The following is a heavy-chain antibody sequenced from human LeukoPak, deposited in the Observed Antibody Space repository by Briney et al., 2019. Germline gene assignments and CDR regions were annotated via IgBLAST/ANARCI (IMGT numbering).Heavy chain of an antibody. D-gene: IGHD1-1*01. CDR1: GGSISSYY. CDR3: ARDLEGGGYYYSGMDV. V-gene: IGHV4-4*07. J-gene: IGHJ6*01. CDR2: IYTSGST. Sequence: SETLSLTRTVSGGSISSYYWSWIRQPAGKGLEWIGRIYTSGSTNYNPSLKSRVTMSVDTSKNQFSLKLSSVTAADTAVYYCARDLEGGGYYYSGMDVWGEGTTVTVSS.